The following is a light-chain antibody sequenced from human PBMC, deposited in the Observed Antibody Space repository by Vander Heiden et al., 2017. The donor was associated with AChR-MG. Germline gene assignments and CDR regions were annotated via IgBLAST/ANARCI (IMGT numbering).Light chain of an antibody. J-gene: IGKJ5*01. Sequence: DIQMTQSPSSLSASVGDRVTITCQASQDIRNYLNWYQQKPGKVPKVLLYSASNLETGVPSRFRGSRSGTDFTFTISRLQPEDFATYYCQQYDNFPITFGQWTRLEIK. CDR2: SAS. V-gene: IGKV1-33*01. CDR3: QQYDNFPIT. CDR1: QDIRNY.